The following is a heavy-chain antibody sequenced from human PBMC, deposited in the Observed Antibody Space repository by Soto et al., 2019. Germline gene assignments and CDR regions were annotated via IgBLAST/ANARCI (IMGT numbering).Heavy chain of an antibody. CDR3: ARRFRSGYYYYFGY. CDR1: GGSISSYY. V-gene: IGHV4-59*01. D-gene: IGHD3-22*01. Sequence: SETLSVTCTVSGGSISSYYWSWIRQPPGQGLEWIGYIYYSGTTNYNPSLKSRVTISVDTSKNHFSLKLSSVTAADTAVYYCARRFRSGYYYYFGYWGQGTLVTVSS. CDR2: IYYSGTT. J-gene: IGHJ4*02.